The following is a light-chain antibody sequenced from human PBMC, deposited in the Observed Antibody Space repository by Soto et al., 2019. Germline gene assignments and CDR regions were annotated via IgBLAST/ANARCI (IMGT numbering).Light chain of an antibody. CDR1: QIVSSY. V-gene: IGKV3-11*01. CDR3: QQFSSDPLT. J-gene: IGKJ4*01. CDR2: DAS. Sequence: EIVLTQSPATLSLSPGERATLSCRASQIVSSYLAWYQQKPGQAPRLLMYDASNRATGIPARFSGSGSGTGFTLTISRLEPENFAVYYCQQFSSDPLTFGGRTKVDIK.